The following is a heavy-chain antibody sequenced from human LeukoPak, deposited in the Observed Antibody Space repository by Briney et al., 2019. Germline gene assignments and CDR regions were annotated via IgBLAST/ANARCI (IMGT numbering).Heavy chain of an antibody. CDR1: GGSFDSKY. CDR3: ARGRVILYYYYGMDV. Sequence: SETLSLTCSVSGGSFDSKYWSWIRQPPGKGLEWIGEINHSGSTNYNPSLKSRVTISVDTSKNQFSLKLSSVSAADTAVYYCARGRVILYYYYGMDVWGQGATVTVSS. V-gene: IGHV4-34*01. CDR2: INHSGST. D-gene: IGHD2/OR15-2a*01. J-gene: IGHJ6*02.